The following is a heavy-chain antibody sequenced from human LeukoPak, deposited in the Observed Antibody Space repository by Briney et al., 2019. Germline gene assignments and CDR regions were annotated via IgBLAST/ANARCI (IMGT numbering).Heavy chain of an antibody. Sequence: SQTLSLTCTVSGGSISSYYWSWIRQPPGKGLEWIGYIYYSGSTNYNPSLKSRVTISVDTSKNQFSLKLSSVTAADTAVYYCARGPSPGLWFGELQNWFDPWGQGTLVTVSS. CDR2: IYYSGST. CDR1: GGSISSYY. V-gene: IGHV4-59*01. J-gene: IGHJ5*02. D-gene: IGHD3-10*01. CDR3: ARGPSPGLWFGELQNWFDP.